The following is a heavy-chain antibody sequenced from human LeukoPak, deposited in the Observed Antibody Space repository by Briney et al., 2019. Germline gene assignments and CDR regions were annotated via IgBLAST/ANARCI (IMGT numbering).Heavy chain of an antibody. CDR1: GGTFSSYA. CDR3: ARVAGYTSFFDY. D-gene: IGHD6-19*01. CDR2: IIPIFGTA. V-gene: IGHV1-69*05. Sequence: ASVKVSCKASGGTFSSYAISWVRQAPGQGLEWMGRIIPIFGTANYAQKFQGRVTITTDESTSTAYMELSSLRSEDTAVYYCARVAGYTSFFDYWGQGTLVTVPS. J-gene: IGHJ4*02.